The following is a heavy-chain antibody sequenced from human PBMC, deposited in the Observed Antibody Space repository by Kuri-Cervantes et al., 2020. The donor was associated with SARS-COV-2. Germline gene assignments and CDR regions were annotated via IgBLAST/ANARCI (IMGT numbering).Heavy chain of an antibody. CDR1: GYTFTSYD. CDR3: ARGVVVVPAAINYYYYYMDV. J-gene: IGHJ6*03. V-gene: IGHV1-8*03. D-gene: IGHD2-2*02. CDR2: MNPNSGNT. Sequence: ASVKVSCKASGYTFTSYDINWVRQATGQGLEWMGWMNPNSGNTGYAQKFQGRVTITRSTSISTAYMELSSLRSEDTAVYYCARGVVVVPAAINYYYYYMDVWGKGTTVTVSS.